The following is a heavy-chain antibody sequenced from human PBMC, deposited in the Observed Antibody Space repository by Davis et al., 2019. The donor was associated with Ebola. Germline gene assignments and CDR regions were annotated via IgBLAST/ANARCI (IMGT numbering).Heavy chain of an antibody. Sequence: SETLSLTCAVYGGSFSGYYWSWIRQPPGKGLEWIGEINHSGSTNYNPSLKSRVTISVDTSKNQFSLKLSSVTAADTAVYYCARVEQWSLDYWGQGTLVTVSS. J-gene: IGHJ4*02. CDR2: INHSGST. D-gene: IGHD6-19*01. CDR3: ARVEQWSLDY. V-gene: IGHV4-34*01. CDR1: GGSFSGYY.